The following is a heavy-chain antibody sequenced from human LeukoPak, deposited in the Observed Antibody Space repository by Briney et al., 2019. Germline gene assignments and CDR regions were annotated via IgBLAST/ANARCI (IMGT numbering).Heavy chain of an antibody. V-gene: IGHV3-23*01. CDR3: AKEYCSGGSCYPAYFDY. J-gene: IGHJ4*02. D-gene: IGHD2-15*01. CDR1: GFTFSSYA. CDR2: ISGCGGST. Sequence: GGSLRLSCAASGFTFSSYAMSWVRQAPGKGLEWVSAISGCGGSTYYADSVKGRFTISRDNSKNTLYLQMNSLRAEDTAVYYCAKEYCSGGSCYPAYFDYWGQGTLVTVSS.